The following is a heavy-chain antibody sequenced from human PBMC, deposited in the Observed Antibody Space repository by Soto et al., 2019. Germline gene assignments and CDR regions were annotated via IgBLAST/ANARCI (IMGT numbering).Heavy chain of an antibody. D-gene: IGHD2-15*01. CDR3: ARGKGIVVVVAALGSGGMDV. J-gene: IGHJ6*02. CDR1: GGTFSSYA. Sequence: QVQLVQSGAEVKKPGSLVKVSCKASGGTFSSYAINWVRQAPGQGLEWMGGIIPIFGTANYAQKFQGRVTITADESTRTDYMEQSSLRSEHTAVYYCARGKGIVVVVAALGSGGMDVWGQGTTVTASS. V-gene: IGHV1-69*12. CDR2: IIPIFGTA.